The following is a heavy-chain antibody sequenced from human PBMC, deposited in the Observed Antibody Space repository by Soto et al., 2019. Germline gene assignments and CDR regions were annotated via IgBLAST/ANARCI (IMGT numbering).Heavy chain of an antibody. CDR3: ERDRAVGIPFDP. CDR2: IWYHGRNT. V-gene: IGHV3-33*01. D-gene: IGHD5-18*01. CDR1: GFTFSNYG. J-gene: IGHJ5*02. Sequence: QVQLEESGGGVVQPGRSLRLSCAASGFTFSNYGFHWLRQAPGKGLEWVADIWYHGRNTYYADSVEGRFTISRDNSKNTVYLDMNSLRVEDTAVYFCERDRAVGIPFDPWGQGTLVTVSS.